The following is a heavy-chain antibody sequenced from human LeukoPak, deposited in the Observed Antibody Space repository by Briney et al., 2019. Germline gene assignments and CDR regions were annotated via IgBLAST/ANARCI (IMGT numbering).Heavy chain of an antibody. Sequence: PSETLSLTCTVSGASFSSYFWTWIRQPPGKGLEWLAYIHTSGSTNYNPSLKSRVTISLDTSKSQFSLNLTSVTAADTAMYYCARHRRAVPAYYFDYWGPGAPVTVSS. D-gene: IGHD6-19*01. CDR1: GASFSSYF. V-gene: IGHV4-4*09. CDR2: IHTSGST. CDR3: ARHRRAVPAYYFDY. J-gene: IGHJ4*02.